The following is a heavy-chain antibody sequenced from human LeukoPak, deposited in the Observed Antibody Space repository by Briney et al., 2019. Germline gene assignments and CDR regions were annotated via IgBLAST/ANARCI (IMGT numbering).Heavy chain of an antibody. Sequence: ASVKVSCKASGYTFTDHYIHWLQQAPGRGLEWVGRVDPEEGEAISAQKFRGRVTITADTSTNTAYMELTSLRSEDTAIYYCATEVNVPYYLVPGNNYRGIDPWGPGTLVTVSS. V-gene: IGHV1-69-2*01. CDR3: ATEVNVPYYLVPGNNYRGIDP. CDR2: VDPEEGEA. J-gene: IGHJ5*02. CDR1: GYTFTDHY. D-gene: IGHD3-10*01.